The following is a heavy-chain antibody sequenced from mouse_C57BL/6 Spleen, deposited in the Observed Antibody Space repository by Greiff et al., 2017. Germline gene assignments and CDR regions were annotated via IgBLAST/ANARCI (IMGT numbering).Heavy chain of an antibody. Sequence: QFQLQQPEAELVNLRTPVSPSSKASGYTFPSYWMQWVKHRPGQGPEWIGEIDPSASYTNYTQKFKGKATLTVDTSSSTAYMQLSSLTSEDSAVYYCARGTYYSNYEGFAYWGQGTLVTVSA. J-gene: IGHJ3*01. CDR2: IDPSASYT. V-gene: IGHV1-50*01. CDR1: GYTFPSYW. CDR3: ARGTYYSNYEGFAY. D-gene: IGHD2-5*01.